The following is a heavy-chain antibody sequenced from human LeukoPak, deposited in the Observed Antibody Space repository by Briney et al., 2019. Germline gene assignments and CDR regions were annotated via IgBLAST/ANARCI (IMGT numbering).Heavy chain of an antibody. D-gene: IGHD4-11*01. J-gene: IGHJ4*02. V-gene: IGHV3-48*03. CDR3: ARAMTS. CDR1: GFTFSSYE. Sequence: PGGSLRLSCTASGFTFSSYEMNWVRQAPGKGLEWVSHISSSGTIIYYADSVKGRFTISRDNAKNSLYLQMNSLIAEDTAVYYCARAMTSWGQGTLVTVSS. CDR2: ISSSGTII.